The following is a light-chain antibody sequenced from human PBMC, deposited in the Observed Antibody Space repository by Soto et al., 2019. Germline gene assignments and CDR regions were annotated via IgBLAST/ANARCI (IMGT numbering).Light chain of an antibody. CDR2: GAS. V-gene: IGKV3-20*01. CDR1: QGVSSSY. J-gene: IGKJ4*01. CDR3: QHYRTS. Sequence: EIVLTQSPGTLSLSPGERANLSCRASQGVSSSYLAWYQQNPGQPPRLLIYGASSRATGIPDRFSGSGSGTDFTLTITRLEPEDFAVYYCQHYRTSFGGGTKVEIK.